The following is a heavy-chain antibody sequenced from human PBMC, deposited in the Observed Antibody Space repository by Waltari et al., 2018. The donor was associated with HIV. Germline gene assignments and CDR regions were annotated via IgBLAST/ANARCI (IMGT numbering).Heavy chain of an antibody. CDR1: GYTFTSYG. Sequence: QVQLVQSGAEVKKPGASVKVSCKASGYTFTSYGISWVRQAPGQGLEWMGWIRAYKGNTNYAQKLQGRVTMTTDTSTSTAYMELRSLGSDDTAVYYCARDQLPWFGELKSPDYWGQGTLVTVSS. CDR2: IRAYKGNT. CDR3: ARDQLPWFGELKSPDY. V-gene: IGHV1-18*01. D-gene: IGHD3-10*01. J-gene: IGHJ4*02.